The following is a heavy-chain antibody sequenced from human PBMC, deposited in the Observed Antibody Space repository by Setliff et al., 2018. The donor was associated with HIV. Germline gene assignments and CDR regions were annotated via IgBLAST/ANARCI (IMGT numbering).Heavy chain of an antibody. CDR1: NESFNGYY. J-gene: IGHJ4*02. CDR3: VNPSGAMGDFDS. V-gene: IGHV4-34*01. Sequence: SETLSLTCAVYNESFNGYYWTWIRQTPDKGLEWIGEINHSGDSSYNPSLKSRVTLSVDTSKNQFSLKLTSVTAADTAVYYCVNPSGAMGDFDSWGQGTLVTVSS. D-gene: IGHD3-16*01. CDR2: INHSGDS.